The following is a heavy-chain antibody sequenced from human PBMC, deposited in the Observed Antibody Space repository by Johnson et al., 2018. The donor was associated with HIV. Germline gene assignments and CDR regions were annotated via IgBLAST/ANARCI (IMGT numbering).Heavy chain of an antibody. D-gene: IGHD2-15*01. V-gene: IGHV3-20*04. Sequence: MLLVESGGGVVRPGGSLRLACAASGFTFDDYGMNWVRQAPGKGLEWVSGITLNGGSTGYADSVKGRSTISRDNAKNSLYLQRSSLRAEATALYYCARDRGRGSEDAFDIWGQGTMVTVSS. CDR2: ITLNGGST. CDR1: GFTFDDYG. CDR3: ARDRGRGSEDAFDI. J-gene: IGHJ3*02.